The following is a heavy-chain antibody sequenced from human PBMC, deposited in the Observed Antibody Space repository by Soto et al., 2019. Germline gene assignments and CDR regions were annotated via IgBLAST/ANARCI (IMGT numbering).Heavy chain of an antibody. V-gene: IGHV2-5*02. J-gene: IGHJ4*02. D-gene: IGHD3-22*01. CDR3: AHAVYYYDSSGYYRPYYFDY. CDR1: GFSLSTSGVG. CDR2: IYWDDDK. Sequence: QITLKESGPTLVKPTQTLTLTCTFSGFSLSTSGVGVGWIRQPPGKALEWLALIYWDDDKRYSPSLKSRLTLTKDTSKNQVVLTMTNMDPVDTATYYCAHAVYYYDSSGYYRPYYFDYWGQGTLVTVSS.